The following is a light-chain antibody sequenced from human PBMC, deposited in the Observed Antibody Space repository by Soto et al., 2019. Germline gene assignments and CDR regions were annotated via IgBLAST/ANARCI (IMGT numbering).Light chain of an antibody. V-gene: IGLV2-8*01. J-gene: IGLJ3*02. CDR1: SRDVGAYNY. CDR2: EVN. Sequence: QSALTQPPSVSGSPGQSVTISCTGTSRDVGAYNYVSWYQKYPGKAPKLMIHEVNQRPSGVPARFSGPKSGNTASLTVYGLQTEDEADYYCSAFAATNTFEVLFGGGTKLTVL. CDR3: SAFAATNTFEVL.